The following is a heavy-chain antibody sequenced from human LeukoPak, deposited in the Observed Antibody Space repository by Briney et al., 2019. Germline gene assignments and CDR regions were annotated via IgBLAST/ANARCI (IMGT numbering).Heavy chain of an antibody. D-gene: IGHD4-17*01. CDR2: IYYSGST. J-gene: IGHJ4*02. CDR1: GGSISSSSYY. CDR3: ARERSTVTEFDY. V-gene: IGHV4-61*01. Sequence: SETLSLTCTVSGGSISSSSYYWSWIRQPPGKGLEWIGYIYYSGSTNYNPSLKSRVTISVDTSKNQFSLKLSSVTAADTAVYFCARERSTVTEFDYWGQGTLVTVSS.